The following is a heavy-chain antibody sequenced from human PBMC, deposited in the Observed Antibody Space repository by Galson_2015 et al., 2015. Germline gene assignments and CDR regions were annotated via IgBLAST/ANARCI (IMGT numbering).Heavy chain of an antibody. V-gene: IGHV3-30-3*01. J-gene: IGHJ6*02. D-gene: IGHD3-10*01. Sequence: SLRLSCAASGFTFSSYAMHWVRQAPGKGLEWVAVISYDGSNKYYADSVKGRFTISRDNSKNTLYLQMNSLRAEDTAVYYCAREPRRRNYGSGSYMDVWGQGTTVTVSS. CDR3: AREPRRRNYGSGSYMDV. CDR2: ISYDGSNK. CDR1: GFTFSSYA.